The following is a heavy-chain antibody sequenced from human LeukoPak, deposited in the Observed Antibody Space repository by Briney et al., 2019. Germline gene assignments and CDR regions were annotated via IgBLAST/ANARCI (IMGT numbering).Heavy chain of an antibody. CDR1: GGSISSSSYY. D-gene: IGHD2-15*01. CDR3: ARAGGCSGGSCYGVIRY. CDR2: IYYSGST. J-gene: IGHJ4*02. V-gene: IGHV4-39*07. Sequence: PSETLSLTCTVSGGSISSSSYYWGWIRQPPGKGLEWIGSIYYSGSTYYNPSLKSRVTISVDKSKNQFSLKLSSVTAADTAVYYCARAGGCSGGSCYGVIRYWGQGTLVTVSS.